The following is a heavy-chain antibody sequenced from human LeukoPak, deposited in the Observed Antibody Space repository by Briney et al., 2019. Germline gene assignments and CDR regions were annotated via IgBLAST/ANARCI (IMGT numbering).Heavy chain of an antibody. CDR1: GFAFSSYW. CDR2: IKSDGITT. J-gene: IGHJ2*01. V-gene: IGHV3-74*01. Sequence: RTGGSLRLSCAASGFAFSSYWMHWVRRAPGKGLVWVSRIKSDGITTTYADSVKGRSTISRDNAKNTLYLQMNSLRVDDTAVYYCARGVWHYDLWGRGTLVTVSS. CDR3: ARGVWHYDL.